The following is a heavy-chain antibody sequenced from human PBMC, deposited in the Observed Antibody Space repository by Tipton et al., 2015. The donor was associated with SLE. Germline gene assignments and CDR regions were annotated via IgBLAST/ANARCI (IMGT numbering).Heavy chain of an antibody. J-gene: IGHJ4*02. Sequence: TLSLTCAVHGGSLSGYYWSWIRRSPDKGLERIGEINNGGSTNFNPSLKSRVSISLDTSRDQFSLVMTSVTAADTSVYYCARTRCLLYFGDLDYYFDYWGQGTLVTVSS. D-gene: IGHD3-3*01. CDR3: ARTRCLLYFGDLDYYFDY. CDR1: GGSLSGYY. V-gene: IGHV4-34*01. CDR2: INNGGST.